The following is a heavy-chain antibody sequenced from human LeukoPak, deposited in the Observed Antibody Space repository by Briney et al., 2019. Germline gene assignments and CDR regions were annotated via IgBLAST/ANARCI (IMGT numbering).Heavy chain of an antibody. CDR1: GGSISSSNW. Sequence: SETLSLTCAVSGGSISSSNWWSWVRQPPGKGLEWIGEIYHSGSTNYNPSLKSRVTISVDKSKNQFSLKLSSVTAADTAVYYCARDSQRGYSYRYYYYGMDVWGQGTTVTVSS. D-gene: IGHD5-18*01. J-gene: IGHJ6*02. CDR2: IYHSGST. V-gene: IGHV4-4*02. CDR3: ARDSQRGYSYRYYYYGMDV.